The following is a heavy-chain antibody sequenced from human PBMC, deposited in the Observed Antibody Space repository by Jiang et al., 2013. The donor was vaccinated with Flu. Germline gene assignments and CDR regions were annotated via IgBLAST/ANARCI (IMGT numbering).Heavy chain of an antibody. Sequence: VQLVESGGVVVQPGGSLNLSCAASGFTFDDYAMHWVRQPPGKGLEWVSLISWDGGSTYYADSVKGRLTISRDNTKNSLFLEMNSLRAEDSALYYCARDVGSSEYRSGHIDNWGQGTLVTVSS. D-gene: IGHD6-19*01. V-gene: IGHV3-43D*03. J-gene: IGHJ4*02. CDR3: ARDVGSSEYRSGHIDN. CDR2: ISWDGGST. CDR1: GFTFDDYA.